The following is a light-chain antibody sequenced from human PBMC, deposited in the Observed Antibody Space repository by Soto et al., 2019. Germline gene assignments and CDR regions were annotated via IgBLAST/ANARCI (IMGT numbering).Light chain of an antibody. Sequence: EIVLTQSPGTLSLSPGERATLSCRASQSVSGNNLAWYQQRPGQAPRLLIYAASIRATGIPDRIAGSGSGTDFTLTISRPEPEDFAVYYCQQNHNSGPLSFGGGTKVDIK. CDR1: QSVSGNN. CDR2: AAS. CDR3: QQNHNSGPLS. V-gene: IGKV3-20*01. J-gene: IGKJ4*01.